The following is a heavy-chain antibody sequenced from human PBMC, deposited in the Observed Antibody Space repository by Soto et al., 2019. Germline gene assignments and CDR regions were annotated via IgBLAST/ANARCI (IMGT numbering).Heavy chain of an antibody. D-gene: IGHD3-10*01. V-gene: IGHV3-74*01. CDR3: TRDTFGARDY. CDR1: GFTFSGDW. CDR2: IDPYETGI. J-gene: IGHJ4*02. Sequence: EVQLVESGGGLVQPGGSLRLSCTDSGFTFSGDWMHWVRQAPGKGLVWVSRIDPYETGISYADPVKGRFTISRDNAKSTLYLQMNSLRVEDTAVYYCTRDTFGARDYWGQGTLVTVSS.